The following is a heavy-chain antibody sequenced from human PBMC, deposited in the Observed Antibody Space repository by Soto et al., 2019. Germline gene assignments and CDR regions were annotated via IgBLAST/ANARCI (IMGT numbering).Heavy chain of an antibody. V-gene: IGHV4-59*08. CDR3: ARQSYDILTGYLYYFDY. CDR1: GGSISSYY. D-gene: IGHD3-9*01. J-gene: IGHJ4*02. Sequence: PSETLSLTCTVSGGSISSYYWSWIRQPPGKGLEWIGYIYYSGSTNDNPSLKSRVTISVDTSKNQFSLKLSSVTAADTAVYYCARQSYDILTGYLYYFDYWGQGTLVTVS. CDR2: IYYSGST.